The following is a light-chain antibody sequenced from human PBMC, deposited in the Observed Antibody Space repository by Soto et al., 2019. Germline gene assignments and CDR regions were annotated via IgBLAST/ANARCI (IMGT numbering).Light chain of an antibody. CDR3: SSYAGSNALV. V-gene: IGLV2-8*01. Sequence: QSALTQPPSASGSPGQSVTISCTGTSSDVGGYNYVSWYQQHPGKAPKLMIYEVSKRPSGVPDRFSGSKSGNTASLTVSGRQAEDEADYYFSSYAGSNALVFGTGTKLTAL. CDR2: EVS. J-gene: IGLJ1*01. CDR1: SSDVGGYNY.